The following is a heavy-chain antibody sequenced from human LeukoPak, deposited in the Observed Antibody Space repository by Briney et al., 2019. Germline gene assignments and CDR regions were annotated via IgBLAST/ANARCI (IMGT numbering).Heavy chain of an antibody. CDR3: ARGRTPAGFVR. CDR1: GFTFSSYW. CDR2: INSDGSST. Sequence: PGGSLRLSCAASGFTFSSYWMHWVRPAPGKGLVWVSRINSDGSSTSYADSVKGRFTISRDNAKNTLYLQMNRLRAEDTAVYYCARGRTPAGFVRWGQGTLVTVSS. J-gene: IGHJ5*02. V-gene: IGHV3-74*01.